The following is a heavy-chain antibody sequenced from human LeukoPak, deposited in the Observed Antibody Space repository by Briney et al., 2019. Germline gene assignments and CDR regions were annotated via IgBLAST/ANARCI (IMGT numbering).Heavy chain of an antibody. CDR3: GRDPQIAAVYYFVF. V-gene: IGHV3-30*04. CDR1: GFTFRSHA. Sequence: GGSLRLSCAGSGFTFRSHALHWVRQIPGKGLEWVAVIATDGKDKHYRDSVRGRFTVSRDNSKNRLYLQMNSLRPEDTAVYYCGRDPQIAAVYYFVFWGQGTLVTVSS. D-gene: IGHD6-13*01. CDR2: IATDGKDK. J-gene: IGHJ4*02.